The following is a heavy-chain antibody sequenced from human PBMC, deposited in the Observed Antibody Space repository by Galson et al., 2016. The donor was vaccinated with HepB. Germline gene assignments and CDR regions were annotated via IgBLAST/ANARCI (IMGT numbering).Heavy chain of an antibody. Sequence: ETLSPTCTVSAGFIPDTYWSWIRQSPGKGLEWIGYVSYSGTTTYNPSLRTRVTISIDTSKNQFSLNLNSVTAADTARYYCARGGTLYLRYWGQGTLITVSS. CDR2: VSYSGTT. CDR1: AGFIPDTY. V-gene: IGHV4-59*01. D-gene: IGHD3-16*01. CDR3: ARGGTLYLRY. J-gene: IGHJ4*02.